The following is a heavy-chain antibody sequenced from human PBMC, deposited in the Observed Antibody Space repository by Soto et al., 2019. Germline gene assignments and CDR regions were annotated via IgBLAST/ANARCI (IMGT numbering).Heavy chain of an antibody. CDR2: INHSGST. CDR1: GGSFSGYY. Sequence: QVQLQQWGAGLLKPSETLSLTCAVYGGSFSGYYWSWIRQPPGKGLEWIGEINHSGSTTYNPSLKRRVTRSVDTSKNQFSLKLSSVTAADTAVYYCATHRLVYYYDSSGYYYWGQGTLVTVSS. CDR3: ATHRLVYYYDSSGYYY. D-gene: IGHD3-22*01. J-gene: IGHJ4*02. V-gene: IGHV4-34*01.